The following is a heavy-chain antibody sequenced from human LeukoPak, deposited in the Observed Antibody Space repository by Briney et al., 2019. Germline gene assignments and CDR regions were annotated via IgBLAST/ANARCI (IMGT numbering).Heavy chain of an antibody. CDR3: ATAAVAPNYYYYYMDV. V-gene: IGHV1-8*01. Sequence: ASVKVSCKASGYTFTSYDINWVRQATGQGLEWMGWMNPNSGNTGYAQKFQGRVTMTRNTSISTAYMELSSLRSEDTAVYYCATAAVAPNYYYYYMDVWGKGTTVTISS. D-gene: IGHD6-19*01. CDR2: MNPNSGNT. CDR1: GYTFTSYD. J-gene: IGHJ6*03.